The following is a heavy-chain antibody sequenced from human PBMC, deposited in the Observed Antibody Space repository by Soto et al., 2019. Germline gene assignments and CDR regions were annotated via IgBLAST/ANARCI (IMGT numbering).Heavy chain of an antibody. CDR1: GFTFSNAW. Sequence: GGSLRLSCASSGFTFSNAWMNLVRQAPGKGLEWVGRIKSKTDGGTTDYAAPVKGRFTISRDDSKNTLYLQMNSLKTEDTAVYYCTTDDCDYYDSSGYYYGMDVWGQGTTVTVSS. J-gene: IGHJ6*02. CDR2: IKSKTDGGTT. D-gene: IGHD3-22*01. CDR3: TTDDCDYYDSSGYYYGMDV. V-gene: IGHV3-15*07.